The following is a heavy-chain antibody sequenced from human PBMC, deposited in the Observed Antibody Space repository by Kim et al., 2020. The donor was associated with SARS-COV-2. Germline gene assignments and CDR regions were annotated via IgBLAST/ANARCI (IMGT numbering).Heavy chain of an antibody. D-gene: IGHD3-22*01. J-gene: IGHJ3*02. CDR3: AGLWYYYDSSGSYRKAFDI. CDR1: GGSISSGDYY. V-gene: IGHV4-30-4*01. CDR2: IYYSGST. Sequence: SETLSLTCTVSGGSISSGDYYWSWIRQPPGKGLEWIGYIYYSGSTYYNPSLKSRVTISVDTSKNQFSLKLSSVTAADTAVYYCAGLWYYYDSSGSYRKAFDIWGQGTMVTVSS.